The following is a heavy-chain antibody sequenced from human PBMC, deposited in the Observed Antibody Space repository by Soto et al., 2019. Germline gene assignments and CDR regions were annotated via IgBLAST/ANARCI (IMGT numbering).Heavy chain of an antibody. V-gene: IGHV3-66*01. D-gene: IGHD2-15*01. CDR2: ISNRGDT. CDR3: AREPRYCRGGSCSITGDAYEI. Sequence: EVQLVESGGGLVQPGGSLRLSCTASGFIVSDTYVNWVRQAPGKGLEWVSVISNRGDTHYADSVRGRFSLSRDISVNTLLLQMNNLRVEDTAVYYCAREPRYCRGGSCSITGDAYEILGQWTMVTVSS. CDR1: GFIVSDTY. J-gene: IGHJ3*02.